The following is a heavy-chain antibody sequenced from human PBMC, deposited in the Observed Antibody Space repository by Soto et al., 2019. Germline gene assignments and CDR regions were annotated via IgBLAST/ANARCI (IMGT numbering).Heavy chain of an antibody. CDR2: INHSGST. CDR1: GGSFSGYY. D-gene: IGHD5-12*01. J-gene: IGHJ4*02. V-gene: IGHV4-34*01. Sequence: QVQLQQWGAGLLKPSETLSLTCAVYGGSFSGYYWSWIRQPPGKGLEWIGEINHSGSTNYNPSLKRRVTISVDTSKNQFSLKLSSVTAADTAVYYCARGSGRWLQLQPFDYWGQGTLVTVSS. CDR3: ARGSGRWLQLQPFDY.